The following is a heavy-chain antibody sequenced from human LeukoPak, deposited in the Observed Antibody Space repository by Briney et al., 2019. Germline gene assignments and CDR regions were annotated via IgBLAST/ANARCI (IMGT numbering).Heavy chain of an antibody. Sequence: GGSLRLSCAASAFTFNTYSMNWVRKAPWKGLEWLSYVKSGNYDIQYADSVTGRFTVSRDSATNSLYLQMNDLKAEDTAVYYCARDSDWAFDYWGQGSLVTVSS. V-gene: IGHV3-48*01. D-gene: IGHD3-9*01. J-gene: IGHJ4*02. CDR3: ARDSDWAFDY. CDR1: AFTFNTYS. CDR2: VKSGNYDI.